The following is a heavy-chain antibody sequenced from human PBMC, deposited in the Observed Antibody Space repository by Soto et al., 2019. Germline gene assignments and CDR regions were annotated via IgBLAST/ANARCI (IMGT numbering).Heavy chain of an antibody. CDR2: ISGSGGST. D-gene: IGHD3-10*01. CDR1: GFTFSSYA. J-gene: IGHJ6*02. CDR3: ARSSGYYYGMDV. Sequence: XGSLRLSCAASGFTFSSYAMSWVRQAPGKGLEWVSAISGSGGSTYYADSVKGRFTISRDNSKNTLYLQMNSLRAEDTAVYYCARSSGYYYGMDVWGQGTTVTVSS. V-gene: IGHV3-23*01.